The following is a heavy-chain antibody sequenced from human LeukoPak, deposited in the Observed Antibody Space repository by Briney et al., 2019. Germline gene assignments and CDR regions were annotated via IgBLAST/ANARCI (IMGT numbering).Heavy chain of an antibody. J-gene: IGHJ4*02. D-gene: IGHD2-21*02. CDR2: SRSSGDTA. Sequence: GGSLRLSCAGSGFAFSSYAMSWVRQATGKGLEWVSDSRSSGDTAYYADSVKGRFTISRDNSKNTLYLQMNSLRAEDTAVYYCARDRRAVVTAAALDYWGQGTLVTVSS. CDR1: GFAFSSYA. CDR3: ARDRRAVVTAAALDY. V-gene: IGHV3-23*01.